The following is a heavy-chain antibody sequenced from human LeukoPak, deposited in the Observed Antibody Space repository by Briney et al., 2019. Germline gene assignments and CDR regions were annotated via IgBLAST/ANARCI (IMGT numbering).Heavy chain of an antibody. CDR2: INPNSGGT. CDR3: ARDLAVAGLYYYYYYGMDV. CDR1: GYTFTGYY. J-gene: IGHJ6*02. Sequence: ASVKVSCKASGYTFTGYYMHWVRQAPGQGLEWMGWINPNSGGTNYAQKFQGWVTMTRDTSISTAYMEPSRLRSDDTAVYYCARDLAVAGLYYYYYYGMDVWGQGTTVTVSS. D-gene: IGHD6-19*01. V-gene: IGHV1-2*04.